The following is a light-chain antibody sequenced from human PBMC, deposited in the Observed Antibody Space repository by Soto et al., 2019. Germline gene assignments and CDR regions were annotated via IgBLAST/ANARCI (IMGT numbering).Light chain of an antibody. J-gene: IGLJ2*01. CDR3: AAWDDRLSGPVV. V-gene: IGLV1-47*01. CDR2: RND. Sequence: QSVLSQPPSASGTPGQGVTISCSGSISNIGNNYVSWYQQLPGTAPKRLIYRNDQRPSGVPDRFSGSKSGTSASLAISGLRSEDEADYFCAAWDDRLSGPVVFGGGTKLTVL. CDR1: ISNIGNNY.